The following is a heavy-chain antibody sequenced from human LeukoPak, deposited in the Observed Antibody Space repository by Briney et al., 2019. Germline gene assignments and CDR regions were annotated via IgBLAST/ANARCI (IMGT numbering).Heavy chain of an antibody. J-gene: IGHJ4*02. CDR3: TRGAGWLIDY. Sequence: SETLSLTCSVSGSSMRSGGYYWLWIRQPPGKGLEWIGYIHNSGTSTYNLSLKSRVTISADTSKNQSSLKLNSMTTADTAVYYCTRGAGWLIDYWGQGILVTVSS. CDR2: IHNSGTS. CDR1: GSSMRSGGYY. D-gene: IGHD3-16*01. V-gene: IGHV4-61*08.